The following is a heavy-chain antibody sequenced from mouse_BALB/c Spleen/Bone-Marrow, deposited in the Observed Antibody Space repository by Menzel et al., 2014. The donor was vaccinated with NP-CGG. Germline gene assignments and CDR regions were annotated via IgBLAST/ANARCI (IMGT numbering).Heavy chain of an antibody. J-gene: IGHJ2*01. Sequence: QVQLKQSGAELVRPGTSVKMSCKAVGYTFTNYWLGWVPQRPVPGLEWIVDIYPFVGYTNYNEKFKGKATLTADTSSSTAYMQSSSLTSEDAAIYYCARGEDGLGYWGQGTTRAVSS. V-gene: IGHV1-63*02. CDR2: IYPFVGYT. CDR1: GYTFTNYW. D-gene: IGHD2-3*01. CDR3: ARGEDGLGY.